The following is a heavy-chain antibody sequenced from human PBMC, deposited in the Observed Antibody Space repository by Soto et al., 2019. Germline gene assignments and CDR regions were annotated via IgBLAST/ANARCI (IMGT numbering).Heavy chain of an antibody. CDR2: IRNKANGYTT. D-gene: IGHD3-10*01. J-gene: IGHJ4*02. V-gene: IGHV3-72*01. CDR3: VRVRGEEN. Sequence: EVQLVESGGGLVQPGESLRLSCAVSGLTFSDHYMDWVRQAPGKGLEWVGRIRNKANGYTTDYAASVKCRFTISRDNSRNSLYLQMNSLNIEDTAVYYCVRVRGEENWGQGTLVTVSS. CDR1: GLTFSDHY.